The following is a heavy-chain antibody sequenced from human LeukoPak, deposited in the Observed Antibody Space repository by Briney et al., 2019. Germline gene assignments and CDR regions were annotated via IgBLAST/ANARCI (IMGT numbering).Heavy chain of an antibody. D-gene: IGHD6-19*01. CDR1: GGSISSSSYY. CDR2: INHSGST. Sequence: PSETLSLTCTVSGGSISSSSYYWGWIRQPPGKGLEWIGEINHSGSTNYNPSLKSRVTISVDTSKNQFSLKLSSVTAADTAVYYCASKRWLAHFDYWGQGTLVTVSS. V-gene: IGHV4-39*07. J-gene: IGHJ4*02. CDR3: ASKRWLAHFDY.